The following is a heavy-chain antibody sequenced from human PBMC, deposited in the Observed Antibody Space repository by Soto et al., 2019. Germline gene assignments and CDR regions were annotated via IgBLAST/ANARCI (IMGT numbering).Heavy chain of an antibody. V-gene: IGHV3-15*01. CDR3: ATEMRMARYGAFDF. CDR1: GLTFSNVW. J-gene: IGHJ4*02. D-gene: IGHD1-1*01. CDR2: IKRKDDGGTT. Sequence: EVQLVESGGGLVKPGGSLRLSCVASGLTFSNVWMNWVRQAPGKGLEWVGRIKRKDDGGTTEYAPPVRGRFTISRDDSKNTLYIQMNSLKTEDTAVYYCATEMRMARYGAFDFRGQGNLVTVSS.